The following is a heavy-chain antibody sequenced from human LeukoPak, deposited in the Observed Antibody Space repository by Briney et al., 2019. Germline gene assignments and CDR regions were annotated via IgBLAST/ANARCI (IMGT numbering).Heavy chain of an antibody. J-gene: IGHJ4*02. D-gene: IGHD6-6*01. CDR2: ISAYNGNT. Sequence: ASVRVSCKASGYTFTIYGISWVQQAPGQGLEWMGWISAYNGNTNYAQKLQGRVTMTTDTSTSTAYMELRSLRSDDTAVYYCARDRLYSSSSHPDYWGQGTLVTVSS. V-gene: IGHV1-18*01. CDR3: ARDRLYSSSSHPDY. CDR1: GYTFTIYG.